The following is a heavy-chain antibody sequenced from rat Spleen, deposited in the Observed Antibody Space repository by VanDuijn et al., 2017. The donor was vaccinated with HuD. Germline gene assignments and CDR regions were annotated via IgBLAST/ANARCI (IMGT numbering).Heavy chain of an antibody. CDR3: AERTWGY. Sequence: QVQMKETGPGLVQTTQTLSVTCTVSGFSLTSYGVHWVRQAPGKGLEWMGIIWGDGSTNYNSDLKSRLSISRDTSKSQVFLTMNSLQTDDSAVYYCAERTWGYWGQGVMVTVSS. CDR1: GFSLTSYG. J-gene: IGHJ2*01. CDR2: IWGDGST. V-gene: IGHV2-77*01.